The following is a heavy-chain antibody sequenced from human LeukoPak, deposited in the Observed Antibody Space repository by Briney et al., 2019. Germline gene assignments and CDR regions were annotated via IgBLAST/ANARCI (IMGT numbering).Heavy chain of an antibody. J-gene: IGHJ6*03. V-gene: IGHV2-70*20. CDR1: GFSLSTSGMC. CDR3: ARMMGSSWQYMDV. CDR2: IDWDDDK. Sequence: SGPAPVKPTQTLTLTCTFSGFSLSTSGMCVSWVRQPPGKALEWLAHIDWDDDKYYSTSLKTRLTISKDTSKNQVVLTMTNMDPVDTATYYCARMMGSSWQYMDVWGKGTTVTVSS. D-gene: IGHD6-13*01.